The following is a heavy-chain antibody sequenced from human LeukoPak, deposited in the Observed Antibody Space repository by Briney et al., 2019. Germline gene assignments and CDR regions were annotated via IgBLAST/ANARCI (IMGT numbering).Heavy chain of an antibody. CDR3: ARDQSDYYDSSGYYLSPHPSFDY. CDR1: GFTFNNYI. D-gene: IGHD3-22*01. V-gene: IGHV3-21*01. CDR2: ISSSSDYI. J-gene: IGHJ4*02. Sequence: PGGSLRLSCAASGFTFNNYIMNWVRQAPGKGLEWVSSISSSSDYIYYADSVKGRFTISRDNAKNSLYLQMNSLRAEDTAVYYCARDQSDYYDSSGYYLSPHPSFDYWGQGTLVTVSS.